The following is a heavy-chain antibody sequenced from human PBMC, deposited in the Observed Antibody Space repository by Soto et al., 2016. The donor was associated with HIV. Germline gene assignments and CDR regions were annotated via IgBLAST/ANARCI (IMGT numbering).Heavy chain of an antibody. CDR2: IYYSGNT. V-gene: IGHV4-31*03. CDR1: GGSISSGGYY. Sequence: QVQLQESGPGLVKPSQTLSLTCTVSGGSISSGGYYWSWIRQHPGKGLEWIGYIYYSGNTYYDPSLKSRVSISVDKSKNQFSLRLKSVTAADTAVYYCARAPKXWLQYDLLGYFDLWGRGTLVTVSS. J-gene: IGHJ2*01. D-gene: IGHD5-12*01. CDR3: ARAPKXWLQYDLLGYFDL.